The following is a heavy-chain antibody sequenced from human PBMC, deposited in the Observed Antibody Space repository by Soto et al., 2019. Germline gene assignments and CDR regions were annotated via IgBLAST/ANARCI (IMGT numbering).Heavy chain of an antibody. Sequence: GGSLRLSCAASGFTFSSHTMHWVRQAPGKGLEWLSLMSHDGNIKFYADSVKGRFTISRDNSKNILYLQMNNLRAEDTALYYCASTQFLIITARRNYWAQRTLVPVSS. CDR1: GFTFSSHT. CDR3: ASTQFLIITARRNY. D-gene: IGHD3-3*01. V-gene: IGHV3-30-3*01. CDR2: MSHDGNIK. J-gene: IGHJ4*02.